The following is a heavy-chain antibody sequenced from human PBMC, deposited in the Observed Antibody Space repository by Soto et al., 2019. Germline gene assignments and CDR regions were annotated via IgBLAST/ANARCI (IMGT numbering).Heavy chain of an antibody. J-gene: IGHJ6*02. D-gene: IGHD3-22*01. V-gene: IGHV4-31*03. CDR2: IYYSGST. CDR1: GGSISSGGYY. CDR3: ARGGVPVPYYDSRGGMDV. Sequence: SETLSLTCTVSGGSISSGGYYWSWIRQHPGKGLEWIGYIYYSGSTYYNPSLKSRVTISVDTSKNQFSLELSSVTAADTAVYYCARGGVPVPYYDSRGGMDVWGQGTTVTVSS.